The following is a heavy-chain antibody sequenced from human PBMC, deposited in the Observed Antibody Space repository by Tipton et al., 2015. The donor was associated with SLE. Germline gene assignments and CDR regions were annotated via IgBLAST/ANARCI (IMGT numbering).Heavy chain of an antibody. D-gene: IGHD3-10*01. CDR2: SYYSGST. Sequence: TLSLTCTVSGGSISSSSYYWGWIRQPPGKGLEWIGSSYYSGSTYYNPPLKSRVTISVDTSKNQFSRKLSSVTAADTAVYYCARLQWFRRGGWFDPWGQGTLVTVSS. V-gene: IGHV4-39*07. CDR3: ARLQWFRRGGWFDP. J-gene: IGHJ5*02. CDR1: GGSISSSSYY.